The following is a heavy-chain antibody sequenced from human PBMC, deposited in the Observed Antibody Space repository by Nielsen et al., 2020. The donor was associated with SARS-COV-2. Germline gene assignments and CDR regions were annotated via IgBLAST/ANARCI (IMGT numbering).Heavy chain of an antibody. J-gene: IGHJ6*02. D-gene: IGHD2-2*01. CDR2: MNPNSDNT. CDR3: ARELAVVVVPAAMDIYYYYGMDV. Sequence: WVRQAPGQGLEWMGWMNPNSDNTGYAQKFQGRVTMTRNTSISTAYMELSSLRSEDTAVYYCARELAVVVVPAAMDIYYYYGMDVWGQGTTVTVSS. V-gene: IGHV1-8*01.